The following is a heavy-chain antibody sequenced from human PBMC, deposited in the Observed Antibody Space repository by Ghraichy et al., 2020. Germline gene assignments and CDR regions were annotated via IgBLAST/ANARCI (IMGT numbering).Heavy chain of an antibody. CDR2: IKGDGST. CDR3: ARDRGFPDLFDI. CDR1: GFIFSPYW. D-gene: IGHD3-10*01. V-gene: IGHV3-74*03. J-gene: IGHJ3*02. Sequence: GESLNISCAASGFIFSPYWMRWVRQAPGKGLVWVSHIKGDGSTTYADYVKGRFTISRDNAKNTLHLQMNSLRAEDTAVYYCARDRGFPDLFDIWGQGTMVTVSS.